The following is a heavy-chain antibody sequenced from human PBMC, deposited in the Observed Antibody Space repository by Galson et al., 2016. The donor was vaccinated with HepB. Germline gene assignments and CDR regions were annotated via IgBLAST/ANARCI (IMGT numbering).Heavy chain of an antibody. CDR1: GYTFTNFG. CDR3: ARGRTYHDILTGLDVGNGMDV. Sequence: SVKVSCKASGYTFTNFGIDWVRQAPGQGLEWMGWISAYSGNANYAPRFQGRVTLTRGTSTRLVYMELRSLRSDDTAVYYCARGRTYHDILTGLDVGNGMDVWGQGTTVIVSS. V-gene: IGHV1-18*01. CDR2: ISAYSGNA. J-gene: IGHJ6*02. D-gene: IGHD3-9*01.